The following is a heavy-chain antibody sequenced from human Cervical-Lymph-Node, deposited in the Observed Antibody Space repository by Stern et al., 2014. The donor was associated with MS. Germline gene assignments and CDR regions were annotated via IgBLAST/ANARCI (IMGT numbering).Heavy chain of an antibody. CDR2: ISGYNGKT. V-gene: IGHV1-18*01. D-gene: IGHD2-2*01. J-gene: IGHJ6*02. CDR1: GYTFTSFG. CDR3: ARGPYCGSTSCYSNGYYFYGMDV. Sequence: QVQLVQSGPEVTKPGASVKVSCKASGYTFTSFGISWVRRAPGQGLEWMGWISGYNGKTKYAQKLQGRVFLTTDTSTNTAYLDLTSLRSDDTAMYYCARGPYCGSTSCYSNGYYFYGMDVWGQGTTVTVSS.